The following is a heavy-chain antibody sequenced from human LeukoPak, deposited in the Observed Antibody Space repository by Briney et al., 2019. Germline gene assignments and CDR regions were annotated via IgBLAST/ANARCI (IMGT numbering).Heavy chain of an antibody. CDR1: GYTFTGYY. D-gene: IGHD3-22*01. V-gene: IGHV1-2*02. CDR2: INPNSGGT. J-gene: IGHJ4*02. CDR3: ARVRITMIVVVTEGIDY. Sequence: ASVKVSCKASGYTFTGYYMHWVRQAPGQGLEWMGWINPNSGGTNYAQKFQGRVTMTRDTSISTAYMELSRLRSDDTAVYYCARVRITMIVVVTEGIDYWGQGTLVTVSS.